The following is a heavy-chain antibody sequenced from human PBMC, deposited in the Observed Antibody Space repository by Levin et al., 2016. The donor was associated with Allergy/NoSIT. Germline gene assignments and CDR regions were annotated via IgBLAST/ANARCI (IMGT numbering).Heavy chain of an antibody. J-gene: IGHJ4*02. CDR2: ISPDGSGE. Sequence: WIRQPPGKGLEWVANISPDGSGEYYVGSVKGRFTISKDNAKNSVFLQMNRLRVEDTAVYYCAKLWNQQTTLDYWGQGSLVTVSS. D-gene: IGHD2-21*01. V-gene: IGHV3-7*01. CDR3: AKLWNQQTTLDY.